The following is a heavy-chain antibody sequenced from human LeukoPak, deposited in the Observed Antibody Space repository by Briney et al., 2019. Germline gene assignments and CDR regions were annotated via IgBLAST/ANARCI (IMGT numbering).Heavy chain of an antibody. CDR3: ARSAVVMARVTYWYYDL. J-gene: IGHJ2*01. CDR1: GFTFSDYY. D-gene: IGHD2-21*01. CDR2: ISSSGSTI. Sequence: PGGSLRLSCAASGFTFSDYYMSWIRQAPGKGLEWVSYISSSGSTIYYADSVKGRFTISRDNAKNSLYLQMNSLRAEDTAVYYCARSAVVMARVTYWYYDLWGRGTLVTVSS. V-gene: IGHV3-11*04.